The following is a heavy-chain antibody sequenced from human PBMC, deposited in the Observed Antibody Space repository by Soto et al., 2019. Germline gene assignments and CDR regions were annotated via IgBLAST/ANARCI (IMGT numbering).Heavy chain of an antibody. V-gene: IGHV1-69*01. CDR2: IIPIFGTA. CDR3: ARGNRMAYLHPNWFDP. Sequence: QVQLVQAGAEVKKPGSSVKVSCKASGGTFSSYAISWVRQAPGQGLEWMGGIIPIFGTANYAQKFQGRVTITADESTSTAYMELSSLRSEDTAVYYCARGNRMAYLHPNWFDPWGQGTLVTVSS. D-gene: IGHD2-21*01. J-gene: IGHJ5*02. CDR1: GGTFSSYA.